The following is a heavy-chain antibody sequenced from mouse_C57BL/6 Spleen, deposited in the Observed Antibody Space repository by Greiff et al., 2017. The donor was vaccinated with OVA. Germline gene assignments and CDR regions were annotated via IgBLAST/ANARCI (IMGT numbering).Heavy chain of an antibody. J-gene: IGHJ3*01. Sequence: DVKLQQSGTVLARPGASVKLSCKTSGYTFTSYWMHWVKQRPGQGLEWIGAIYPGNSDTSYNQKFKGKAKLTADTSASTAYMELSSLTNEDSAVYYCTGLQQPPFAYWGQGTLVTVSA. CDR1: GYTFTSYW. CDR3: TGLQQPPFAY. CDR2: IYPGNSDT. V-gene: IGHV1-5*01. D-gene: IGHD3-1*01.